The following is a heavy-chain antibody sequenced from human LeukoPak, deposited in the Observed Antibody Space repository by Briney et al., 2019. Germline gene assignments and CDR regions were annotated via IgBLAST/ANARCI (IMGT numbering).Heavy chain of an antibody. CDR2: IYYSGST. CDR1: GGSISSSSYY. D-gene: IGHD3-22*01. V-gene: IGHV4-39*07. J-gene: IGHJ4*02. CDR3: ARMYYDRSGSDNRNFDY. Sequence: KTSETLSLTCTVSGGSISSSSYYWGWIRQPPGKGLEWIGSIYYSGSTYYNPSLKSRVTISVDTSKNQFSLKLSSVTAADTAVYYCARMYYDRSGSDNRNFDYWGQGTLVTASS.